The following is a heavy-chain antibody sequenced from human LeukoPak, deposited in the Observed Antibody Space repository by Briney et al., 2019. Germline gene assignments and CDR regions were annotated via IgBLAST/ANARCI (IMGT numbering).Heavy chain of an antibody. CDR3: AKRGYSSSWNY. V-gene: IGHV4-59*08. CDR1: GVPISSYY. J-gene: IGHJ4*02. Sequence: SETLSLTCTVSGVPISSYYWSWVPQPPGKGLEWIGHIYYSGSTNYNPSLKSRVTISVDTSKNQISLRLNSVTAADTAVYYCAKRGYSSSWNYWGQGTLVTVSS. D-gene: IGHD6-13*01. CDR2: IYYSGST.